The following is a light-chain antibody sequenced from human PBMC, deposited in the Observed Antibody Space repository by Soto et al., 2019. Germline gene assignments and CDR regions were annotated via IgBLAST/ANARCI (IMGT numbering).Light chain of an antibody. J-gene: IGKJ2*01. CDR1: QSVSSSY. CDR3: QQYGNSPRYT. Sequence: EIGLTQSPGTLSLSPGERATLSCRASQSVSSSYLAWYQQKPGQAPRLLIYGASSRATGIPDRFSGGGSGIAFTHTINRLEPEDFAVYYCQQYGNSPRYTFGQGTKLESK. CDR2: GAS. V-gene: IGKV3-20*01.